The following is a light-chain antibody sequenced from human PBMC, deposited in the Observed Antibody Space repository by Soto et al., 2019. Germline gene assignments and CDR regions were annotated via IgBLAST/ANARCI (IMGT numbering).Light chain of an antibody. J-gene: IGKJ3*01. CDR3: QQYNSYYRD. CDR2: KAS. CDR1: QSVTTW. V-gene: IGKV1-5*03. Sequence: DIQMTQSPSTLSASVGDRVTITCRASQSVTTWLAWYQQKPGKAPKLLIYKASSLESGVPSRFSGSRSGTEFTLTISSLQPDDFETYYCQQYNSYYRDFGSGAKVNI.